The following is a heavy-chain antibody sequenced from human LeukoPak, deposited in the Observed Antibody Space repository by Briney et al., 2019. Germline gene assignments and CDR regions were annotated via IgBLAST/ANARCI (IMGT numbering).Heavy chain of an antibody. CDR3: ARQPLWEGEPQYYYMDV. D-gene: IGHD3-16*01. CDR1: GGSISSSSYY. CDR2: IYYSGST. Sequence: SETLSLTCTVSGGSISSSSYYWGWIRQPPGKGLEWIGSIYYSGSTYYNPSLKSRVTISVDTSKNQFSLKLSSVTAADTAVYYCARQPLWEGEPQYYYMDVWGKGTTVTVSS. V-gene: IGHV4-39*01. J-gene: IGHJ6*03.